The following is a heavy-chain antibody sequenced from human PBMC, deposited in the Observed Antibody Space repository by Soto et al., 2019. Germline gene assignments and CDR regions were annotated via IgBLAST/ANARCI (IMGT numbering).Heavy chain of an antibody. V-gene: IGHV1-3*01. CDR1: GYTFTDYG. D-gene: IGHD3-10*01. CDR3: ARDYISANDY. J-gene: IGHJ4*02. Sequence: QVQLVQSGAEVKEPGASVRVSCKASGYTFTDYGIHWMRQAPGQRLEWMGWISPANGNTKYSKKFQDRVIITADTAANTAYVELSSLRIEDTAVFFCARDYISANDYWGQGTLVAVSS. CDR2: ISPANGNT.